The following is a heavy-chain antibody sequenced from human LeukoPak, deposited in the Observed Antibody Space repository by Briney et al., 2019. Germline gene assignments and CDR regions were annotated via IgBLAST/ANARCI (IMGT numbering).Heavy chain of an antibody. CDR2: INHSGST. D-gene: IGHD7-27*01. CDR1: GVSFSGYY. V-gene: IGHV4-34*01. J-gene: IGHJ4*02. Sequence: PSETLSLTCAVYGVSFSGYYWSWIRQPPGKGLEWIGEINHSGSTNYNPSLKSRVTISVDTSKNQFSLKLSSVTAADTAVYYCASLTGDGDYWGQGTLVTVSS. CDR3: ASLTGDGDY.